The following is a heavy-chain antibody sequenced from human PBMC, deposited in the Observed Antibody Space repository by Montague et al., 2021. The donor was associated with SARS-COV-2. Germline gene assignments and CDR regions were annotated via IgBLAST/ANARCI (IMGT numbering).Heavy chain of an antibody. V-gene: IGHV4-39*01. D-gene: IGHD3-10*01. J-gene: IGHJ4*02. Sequence: SETLSLTCTVSGASISRSSYYWGWIRQPPGKGLEWIGNIYYSGNTHYNPSLKSRVTISVDTSKNQFSLTLSSVTAADTAIYCCARQGNSGSLIDYWGQGTLVTVSS. CDR2: IYYSGNT. CDR1: GASISRSSYY. CDR3: ARQGNSGSLIDY.